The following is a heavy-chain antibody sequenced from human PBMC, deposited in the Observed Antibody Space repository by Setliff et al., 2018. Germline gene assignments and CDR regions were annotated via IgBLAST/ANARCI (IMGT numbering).Heavy chain of an antibody. CDR2: IHPGDSHNI. CDR1: GYIFTNYW. J-gene: IGHJ5*02. Sequence: GESLKISCKASGYIFTNYWIGWVRQMPGKGLEWMGVIHPGDSHNIRYSPSFQGQVTISADKSIGTAYLQWSSLKASDTAIYYCGRSPGLAEGGSWFAPWGQGTLVTVSS. CDR3: GRSPGLAEGGSWFAP. V-gene: IGHV5-51*01. D-gene: IGHD6-13*01.